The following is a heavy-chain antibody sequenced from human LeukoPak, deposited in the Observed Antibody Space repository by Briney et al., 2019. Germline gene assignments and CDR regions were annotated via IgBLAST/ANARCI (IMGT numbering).Heavy chain of an antibody. CDR1: GFNFSSFG. CDR3: ARDVSYYDRGDY. V-gene: IGHV3-21*01. D-gene: IGHD3-22*01. J-gene: IGHJ4*02. CDR2: ISSSSSYI. Sequence: GGSLRLSCAASGFNFSSFGMNWVRQAPGKGLEWVSSISSSSSYIYYADSVKGRFTISRDNAKNSLYLQMNSLRAEDTAVYYCARDVSYYDRGDYWGQGTLVTVSS.